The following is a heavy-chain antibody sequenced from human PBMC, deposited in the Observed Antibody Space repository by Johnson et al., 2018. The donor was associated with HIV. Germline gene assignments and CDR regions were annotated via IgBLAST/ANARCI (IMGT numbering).Heavy chain of an antibody. V-gene: IGHV3-7*01. CDR2: IKQDGSEK. J-gene: IGHJ3*02. CDR3: ARSLRRLQRVFDAFDI. D-gene: IGHD4-11*01. Sequence: VQLVESGGGLVQRGGSLRLSCAASGFTFSSYWMSWVRQAPGKGLEWVANIKQDGSEKYYVDSVKGRFTISRENAKNSLYLQMNSLRAEDTAVYYCARSLRRLQRVFDAFDIWGQGTMVTVSS. CDR1: GFTFSSYW.